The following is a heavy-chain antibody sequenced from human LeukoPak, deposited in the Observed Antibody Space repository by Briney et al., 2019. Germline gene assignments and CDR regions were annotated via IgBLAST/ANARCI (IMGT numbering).Heavy chain of an antibody. J-gene: IGHJ4*02. CDR1: GGSVSNYF. CDR2: IHHSGRT. D-gene: IGHD6-13*01. V-gene: IGHV4-59*02. Sequence: SETLSLTCTVSGGSVSNYFWSWIRQPPGKGLEWIGNIHHSGRTYYNPSVKSRVTISLDTSKSQFSLKLTSVTAADTAVYYCARVHSIIAAAGTGDYWGQGTLVTVSS. CDR3: ARVHSIIAAAGTGDY.